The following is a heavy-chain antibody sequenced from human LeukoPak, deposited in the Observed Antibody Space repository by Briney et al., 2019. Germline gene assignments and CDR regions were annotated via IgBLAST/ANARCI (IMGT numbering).Heavy chain of an antibody. CDR2: IRTKRNNYAT. CDR1: GFIFSDSA. Sequence: SGGSLRLSCAASGFIFSDSAMHWVRQASGKGLEWVGRIRTKRNNYATACAASVGGRFAMSRDDSRNTAFLQMSSLKTEDTAVYYCTGRDDYGDYWGQGIVVTVSS. CDR3: TGRDDYGDY. V-gene: IGHV3-73*01. J-gene: IGHJ4*02.